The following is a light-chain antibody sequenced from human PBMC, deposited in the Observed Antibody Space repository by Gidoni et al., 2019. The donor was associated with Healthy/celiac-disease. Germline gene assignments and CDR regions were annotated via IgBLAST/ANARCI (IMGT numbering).Light chain of an antibody. Sequence: DIVMTQSPHPLALSLDERATINCKSSQSVVYSSNNKNYLAWYQQKPGQPPKLLIYWASTRESGVPDRFSGSGSGTDFTLTSSSLQAEDVAVYYCQQYYSTPITFGQGTRLEIK. CDR2: WAS. CDR1: QSVVYSSNNKNY. V-gene: IGKV4-1*01. CDR3: QQYYSTPIT. J-gene: IGKJ5*01.